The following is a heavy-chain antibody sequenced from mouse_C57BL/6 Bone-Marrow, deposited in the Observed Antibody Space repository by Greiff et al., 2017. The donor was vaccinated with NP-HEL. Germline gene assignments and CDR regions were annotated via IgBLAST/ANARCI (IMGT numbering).Heavy chain of an antibody. CDR1: GYTFTSYW. Sequence: VQLQQSGTELVKPGASVKLSCKASGYTFTSYWMHWVKQRPGQGLEWIGNINPSNGGPNYNEKVTSKATLTVDKSSSTAYMQLSSLTSEDSAVYYCARREKLRGFAYWGQGTLVTVSA. CDR3: ARREKLRGFAY. D-gene: IGHD2-4*01. CDR2: INPSNGGP. V-gene: IGHV1-53*01. J-gene: IGHJ3*01.